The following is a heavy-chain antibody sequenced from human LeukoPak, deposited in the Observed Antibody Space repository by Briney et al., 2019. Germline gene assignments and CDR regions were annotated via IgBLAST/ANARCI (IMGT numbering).Heavy chain of an antibody. CDR3: ARETLYPQDIVVVFDY. CDR2: IWYDGSNK. Sequence: GRSLRLSCAASGFTFSNYGMHWVRQAPGKGLEWVAVIWYDGSNKYYADSVKGRFTISRDNSKNTLYLQMNSLRAEDTAVYYCARETLYPQDIVVVFDYWGQGALVTVSS. J-gene: IGHJ4*02. D-gene: IGHD2-15*01. CDR1: GFTFSNYG. V-gene: IGHV3-33*01.